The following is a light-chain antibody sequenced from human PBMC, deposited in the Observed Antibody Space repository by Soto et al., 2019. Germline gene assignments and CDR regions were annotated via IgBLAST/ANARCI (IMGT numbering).Light chain of an antibody. CDR2: WAS. CDR1: QNNENY. J-gene: IGKJ1*01. CDR3: QHYYNSWT. Sequence: DIVIAQSPGSGSVCLGGRASINCKSSQNNENYLAWYQQRAGHPPKLLIDWASTRASGVPDRFSGSGSGTDFTLTISSLQAEDVAVYYCQHYYNSWTLGQGTKVDIK. V-gene: IGKV4-1*01.